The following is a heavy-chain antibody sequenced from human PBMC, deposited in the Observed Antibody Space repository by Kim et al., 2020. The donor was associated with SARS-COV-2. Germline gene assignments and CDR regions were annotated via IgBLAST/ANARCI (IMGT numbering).Heavy chain of an antibody. Sequence: GGSLRLSCAASGFTFSSYSMNWVRQAPGKGLEWVSSISSSSSYIYYADSVKGRFTISRDNAKNSLYLQMNSLRAEDTAVYYCARGGDSSGYLSRVGSFYYYYMDVWGKGTTVTVSS. CDR3: ARGGDSSGYLSRVGSFYYYYMDV. CDR1: GFTFSSYS. V-gene: IGHV3-21*01. J-gene: IGHJ6*03. D-gene: IGHD3-22*01. CDR2: ISSSSSYI.